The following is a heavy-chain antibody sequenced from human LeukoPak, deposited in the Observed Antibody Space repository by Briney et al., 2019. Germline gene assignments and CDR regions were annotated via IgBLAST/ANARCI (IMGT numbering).Heavy chain of an antibody. Sequence: PGGSLRLFCVGSGFSFRSHWVNWVRQSPGKGLEWVANIKTDGSDKYYVDSARGRFTVSRDNAKNSAFLQMNSLRAEDTAIYYCATISAQTFDIWGQGTLVSVSS. CDR2: IKTDGSDK. J-gene: IGHJ3*02. CDR3: ATISAQTFDI. D-gene: IGHD5-24*01. CDR1: GFSFRSHW. V-gene: IGHV3-7*01.